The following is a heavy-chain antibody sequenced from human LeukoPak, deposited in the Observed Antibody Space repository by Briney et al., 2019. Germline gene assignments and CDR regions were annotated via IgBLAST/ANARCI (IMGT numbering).Heavy chain of an antibody. V-gene: IGHV3-11*01. CDR1: GFTFSDYY. D-gene: IGHD3-10*01. CDR3: ARDLSYYGSGSFRVDP. Sequence: PGGSLRLSCAASGFTFSDYYMSWIRQAPGKGLEWVSYISSSGSTIYYADSVKGRFTISRDNAKNSLYLQMNGLRAEDTAVYYCARDLSYYGSGSFRVDPWGQGTLVTVSS. CDR2: ISSSGSTI. J-gene: IGHJ5*02.